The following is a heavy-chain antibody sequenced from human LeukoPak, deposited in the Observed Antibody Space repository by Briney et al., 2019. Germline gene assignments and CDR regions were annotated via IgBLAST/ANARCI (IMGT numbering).Heavy chain of an antibody. D-gene: IGHD4-17*01. V-gene: IGHV3-9*01. Sequence: GGSLRLSCVASGFTYDDYGMSWVRQAPGKGLEWVSGISWNSGSIGYADSVKGRFTISRDNAKNSLYLQMNSLRAEDTALYYCAKDSAAYGDYADYWGQGTLVTVSS. CDR3: AKDSAAYGDYADY. CDR1: GFTYDDYG. CDR2: ISWNSGSI. J-gene: IGHJ4*02.